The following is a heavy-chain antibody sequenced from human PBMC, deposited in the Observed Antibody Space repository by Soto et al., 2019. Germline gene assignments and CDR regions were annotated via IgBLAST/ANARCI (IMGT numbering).Heavy chain of an antibody. CDR1: GYTFTSYA. Sequence: ASVKVSCKASGYTFTSYAMHWVRQAPGQRLEWMGWINAGNGNTKCSQKFQDRVTITRDTSASTAYMELSSLRSEDTAVYYCSGDESVVGDFWSQGSLVTGSA. V-gene: IGHV1-3*01. J-gene: IGHJ4*02. CDR2: INAGNGNT. CDR3: SGDESVVGDF. D-gene: IGHD2-15*01.